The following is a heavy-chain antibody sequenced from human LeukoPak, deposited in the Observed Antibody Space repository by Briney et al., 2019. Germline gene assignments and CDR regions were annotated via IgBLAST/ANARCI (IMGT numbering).Heavy chain of an antibody. V-gene: IGHV3-48*01. Sequence: GGSLRLSCAASGFAFSNYNMNWVRQPPGKGLQWVSYISSSSNIIYYADSVKGRFTISRNNAKNSLFLQMNSLRAEDTAVYYCARDFAREFTIDYWGQGTLVTVSS. D-gene: IGHD3-10*01. CDR3: ARDFAREFTIDY. CDR1: GFAFSNYN. J-gene: IGHJ4*02. CDR2: ISSSSNII.